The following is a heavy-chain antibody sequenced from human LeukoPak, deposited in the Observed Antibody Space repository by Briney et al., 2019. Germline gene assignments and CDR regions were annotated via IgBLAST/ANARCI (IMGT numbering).Heavy chain of an antibody. CDR2: IKSKTDGGTT. V-gene: IGHV3-15*01. CDR3: TTGYCSRTSCYYFDY. CDR1: GFTFSNAL. J-gene: IGHJ4*02. Sequence: GGSLRLSCAASGFTFSNALMTWVRQAPGKGLEWVGLIKSKTDGGTTDYAAPEKGRFTLSRDDSKNTLYLQMNSLKTEDTAVYYCTTGYCSRTSCYYFDYWGQGTLVTVSS. D-gene: IGHD2-2*01.